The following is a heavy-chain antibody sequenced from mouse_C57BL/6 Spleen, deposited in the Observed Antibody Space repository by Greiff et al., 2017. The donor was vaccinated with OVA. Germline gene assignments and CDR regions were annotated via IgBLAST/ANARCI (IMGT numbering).Heavy chain of an antibody. CDR1: GFTFSSYG. V-gene: IGHV5-6*01. CDR3: ARTGTCFDY. D-gene: IGHD4-1*01. Sequence: EVHLVESGGDLVKPGGSLKLSCAASGFTFSSYGMSWVRQTPDKRLEWVATISSGGSYTYYPDSVQGRFTISRDHAQNTLYLQMSSVKSGDSAMYYCARTGTCFDYWGQGTTLTVSS. J-gene: IGHJ2*01. CDR2: ISSGGSYT.